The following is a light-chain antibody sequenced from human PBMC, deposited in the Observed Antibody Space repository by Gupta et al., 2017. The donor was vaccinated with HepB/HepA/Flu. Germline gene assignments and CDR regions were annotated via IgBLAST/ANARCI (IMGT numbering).Light chain of an antibody. CDR3: LQEYNSPRT. CDR1: QGIRND. CDR2: AAS. Sequence: AIQMTQSPSSLSASVGDSVTITCRASQGIRNDLGWYQQKPGKAPKLLIYAASSLQSGVPSRFSGSGSGTNFTLTISSLQTEDFATYYCLQEYNSPRTFGQGTNVEIK. J-gene: IGKJ1*01. V-gene: IGKV1-6*01.